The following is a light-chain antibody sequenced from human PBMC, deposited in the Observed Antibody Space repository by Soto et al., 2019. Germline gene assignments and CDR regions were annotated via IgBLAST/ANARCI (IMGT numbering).Light chain of an antibody. CDR1: SSDIGSYNY. CDR3: GSYTSDNTLV. Sequence: QSALTQPASVSGSPGQSITISCTGTSSDIGSYNYVSWYQQHPGEVPRLMIYDVSNRPSGVSIRFSGSKSGNTASLTISGLQAEDEADYYCGSYTSDNTLVFGGGTKLTVL. V-gene: IGLV2-14*03. CDR2: DVS. J-gene: IGLJ2*01.